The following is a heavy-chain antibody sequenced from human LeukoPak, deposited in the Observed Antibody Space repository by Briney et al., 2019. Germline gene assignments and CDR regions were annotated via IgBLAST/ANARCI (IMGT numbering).Heavy chain of an antibody. D-gene: IGHD2-2*03. CDR2: MYPGDSDI. V-gene: IGHV5-51*01. J-gene: IGHJ4*02. CDR3: ARLYEMARISPVGY. CDR1: GYSFTSYW. Sequence: GESLKISFKGSGYSFTSYWIGWVRQMPGKGLEWMGIMYPGDSDIRYSPSFQGQVTISADKSISTAYLQWSSLKASDTAMYFCARLYEMARISPVGYWGQGTLVTVSS.